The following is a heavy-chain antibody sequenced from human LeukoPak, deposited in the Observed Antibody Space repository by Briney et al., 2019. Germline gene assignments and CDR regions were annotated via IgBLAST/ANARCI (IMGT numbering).Heavy chain of an antibody. V-gene: IGHV4-39*01. CDR1: GDSISSSSYN. D-gene: IGHD1-26*01. CDR2: VYFNGNT. Sequence: SETLSLTCTVSGDSISSSSYNWGWIRQPPGKGLEWVGNVYFNGNTYYNPSLKSRVAISVDTSKNQFSLNLRSVTAADTAVYYCERQGGGGRAFDIWGQGTMVTVSS. J-gene: IGHJ3*02. CDR3: ERQGGGGRAFDI.